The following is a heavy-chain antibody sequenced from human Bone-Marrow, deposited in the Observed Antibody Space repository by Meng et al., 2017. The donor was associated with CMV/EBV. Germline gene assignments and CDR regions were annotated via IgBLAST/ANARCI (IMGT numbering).Heavy chain of an antibody. D-gene: IGHD3-3*01. CDR1: GYTFTGYY. V-gene: IGHV1-2*02. CDR3: ARDSITIFGVVWDYGMDV. Sequence: ASVKVSCKASGYTFTGYYMHWVRQAPEQGLEWMGWINPNSGGTNYAQKFQGRVTMTRDTSISTAYMELSRLRSDDTAVYYCARDSITIFGVVWDYGMDVWGQGTTVTVSS. J-gene: IGHJ6*02. CDR2: INPNSGGT.